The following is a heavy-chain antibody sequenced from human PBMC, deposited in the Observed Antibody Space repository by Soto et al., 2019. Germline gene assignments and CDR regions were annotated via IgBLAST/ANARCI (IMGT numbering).Heavy chain of an antibody. CDR1: GGSISSSY. V-gene: IGHV4-59*01. D-gene: IGHD5-18*01. Sequence: SETLSLTYSVSGGSISSSYWSWIRQPLGKGLEWIGYISYSGSTTYNPSLKSRITLSVDTSKNQFSLRVSSVTAADTAVYYCASGHRAMDYYYSYGTVVWGLGATV. CDR3: ASGHRAMDYYYSYGTVV. J-gene: IGHJ6*02. CDR2: ISYSGST.